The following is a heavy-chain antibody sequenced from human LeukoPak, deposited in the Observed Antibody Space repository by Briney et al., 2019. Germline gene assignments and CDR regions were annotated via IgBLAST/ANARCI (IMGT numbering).Heavy chain of an antibody. CDR2: IKQDGSEK. J-gene: IGHJ4*02. CDR1: GFTFRRYW. CDR3: ARGAYYDY. Sequence: SCAAXGFTFRRYWMSWVRQAPGRGLEGVANIKQDGSEKYYVDSVKGGFTISRDNAKNSLYLQMNSLRAEDTAVYYCARGAYYDYWGQGTLVTVSS. V-gene: IGHV3-7*01.